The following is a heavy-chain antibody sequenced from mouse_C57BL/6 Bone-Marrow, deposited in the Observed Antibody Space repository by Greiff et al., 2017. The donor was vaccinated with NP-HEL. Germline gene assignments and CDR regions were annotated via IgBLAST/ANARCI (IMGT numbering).Heavy chain of an antibody. D-gene: IGHD4-1*01. Sequence: EVQLVESGPGMVKPSQSLSLTCTVTGYSITSGYDWHWIRHFPGNKLELMGYISYSGSPNYNPSLKSRISITHTTSKNHFFLKMNSVTTEDTATYYCARRANWYYAMDYWGQGTSVTVSS. CDR2: ISYSGSP. CDR3: ARRANWYYAMDY. J-gene: IGHJ4*01. CDR1: GYSITSGYD. V-gene: IGHV3-1*01.